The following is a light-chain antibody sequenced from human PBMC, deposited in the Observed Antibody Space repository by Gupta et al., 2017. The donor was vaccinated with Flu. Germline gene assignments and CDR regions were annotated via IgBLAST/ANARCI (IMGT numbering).Light chain of an antibody. J-gene: IGKJ2*01. V-gene: IGKV4-1*01. CDR3: QQYYTTPLT. CDR1: QSVLYSSNNKNY. CDR2: WAS. Sequence: NCKSSQSVLYSSNNKNYLAWYQQKPGQPPRLLIYWASTRESGVPDRFSGSGSGTDFTLTISSLQAEDVAVYYCQQYYTTPLTFGQGTKLGIK.